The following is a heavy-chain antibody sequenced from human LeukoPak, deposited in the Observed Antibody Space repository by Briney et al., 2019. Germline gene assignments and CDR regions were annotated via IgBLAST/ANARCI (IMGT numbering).Heavy chain of an antibody. J-gene: IGHJ4*02. CDR2: IYYSGST. D-gene: IGHD4-17*01. V-gene: IGHV4-59*01. Sequence: TSETLSLTCTVSGGSISSYYWSWIRQPPGKGLEWIGYIYYSGSTNYNPSLKSLVTISVDTSKNQFSLKLSSVTAADTAVYYCARDRGDYDYWGQGTLVTVSS. CDR1: GGSISSYY. CDR3: ARDRGDYDY.